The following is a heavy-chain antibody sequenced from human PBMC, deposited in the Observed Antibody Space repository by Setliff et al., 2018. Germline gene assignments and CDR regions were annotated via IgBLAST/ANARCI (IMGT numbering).Heavy chain of an antibody. J-gene: IGHJ4*02. Sequence: PSETLSLTCAVYGGSFSGYYWSWIRQPPGEGLEWIGEINHSGSTNYNPSLKSRVTISVDTSKNQFSLKLSSVTAADTAVYYCAREGSRGYFDYWGQGTLVTVSS. CDR2: INHSGST. CDR1: GGSFSGYY. V-gene: IGHV4-34*01. CDR3: AREGSRGYFDY. D-gene: IGHD3-10*01.